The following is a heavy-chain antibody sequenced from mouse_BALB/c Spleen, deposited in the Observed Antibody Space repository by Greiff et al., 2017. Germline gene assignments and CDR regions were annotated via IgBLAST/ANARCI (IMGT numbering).Heavy chain of an antibody. J-gene: IGHJ2*01. D-gene: IGHD2-1*01. CDR1: GYTFTSYW. V-gene: IGHV1-5*01. CDR2: IYPGNSDT. Sequence: DVQLQESGTVLARPGASVKMSCKASGYTFTSYWMHWVKQRPGQGLEWIGAIYPGNSDTSYNQKFKGKAKLTAVTSTSTAYMELSSLTNEDSAVYYCTREALYGNCPYWGQGTTLTVSS. CDR3: TREALYGNCPY.